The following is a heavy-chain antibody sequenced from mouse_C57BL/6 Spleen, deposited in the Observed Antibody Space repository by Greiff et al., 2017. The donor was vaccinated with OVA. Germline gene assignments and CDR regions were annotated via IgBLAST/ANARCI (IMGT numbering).Heavy chain of an antibody. CDR1: GYTFTSYW. Sequence: VQLQQSGAELAKPGASVKLSCKASGYTFTSYWMHWVKQRPGQGLEWIGYINPSSGYTKYNKKFKDKATLTADKTSSTAYMQLSSLTYENSAVYYFANYGSSSSYAMDYWGQGTSVTVSS. CDR3: ANYGSSSSYAMDY. J-gene: IGHJ4*01. CDR2: INPSSGYT. D-gene: IGHD1-1*01. V-gene: IGHV1-7*01.